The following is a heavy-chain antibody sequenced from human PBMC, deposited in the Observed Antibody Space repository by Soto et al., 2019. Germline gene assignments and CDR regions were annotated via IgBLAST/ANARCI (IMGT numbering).Heavy chain of an antibody. CDR2: IYWDDDK. CDR1: GFSLSTSGVG. Sequence: SGPTLVKPTQTLTLTCTFSGFSLSTSGVGVGWIRQPPGKALEWLALIYWDDDKRYSPSLKSRLTITKDTSKNQVVLTMTNMDPVDTATYYCAHRPDLYSILAGVTNHDAFDIWGQGTMVTVSS. CDR3: AHRPDLYSILAGVTNHDAFDI. D-gene: IGHD2-21*01. V-gene: IGHV2-5*02. J-gene: IGHJ3*02.